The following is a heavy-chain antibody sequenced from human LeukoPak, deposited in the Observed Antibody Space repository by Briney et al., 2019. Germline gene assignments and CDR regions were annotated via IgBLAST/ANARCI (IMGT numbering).Heavy chain of an antibody. CDR1: GFTFSSYG. CDR2: IRYDGSNK. CDR3: AKSGYCSSTSCYTY. V-gene: IGHV3-30*02. D-gene: IGHD2-2*02. J-gene: IGHJ4*02. Sequence: GGSLRLSCAASGFTFSSYGMHWVRQAPGKGLEWVAFIRYDGSNKYYADSVKGRFTISRDNSKNTLYLQMNSLRAEDTAVYYCAKSGYCSSTSCYTYWGQGTLVTVSS.